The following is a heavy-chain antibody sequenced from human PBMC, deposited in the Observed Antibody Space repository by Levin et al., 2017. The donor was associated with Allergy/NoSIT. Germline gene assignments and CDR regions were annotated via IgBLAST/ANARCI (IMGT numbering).Heavy chain of an antibody. CDR3: ARHPPIVGNSHGHNNYFDY. Sequence: SSETLSLTCTVSGGSISSSSYYWGWIRQPPGKGLEWIGSIYYSGSTYYNPSLKSRVTISVDTSKNQFSLKLSSVTAADTAVYYCARHPPIVGNSHGHNNYFDYWGQGTLVTVSS. CDR2: IYYSGST. V-gene: IGHV4-39*01. CDR1: GGSISSSSYY. D-gene: IGHD5-24*01. J-gene: IGHJ4*02.